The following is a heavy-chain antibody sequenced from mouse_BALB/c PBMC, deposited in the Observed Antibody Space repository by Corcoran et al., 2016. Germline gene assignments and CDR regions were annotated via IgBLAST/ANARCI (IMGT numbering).Heavy chain of an antibody. D-gene: IGHD2-4*01. CDR2: INPYNGAT. V-gene: IGHV1-26*01. CDR3: ARDYDYWYFDV. Sequence: EGQLQQSGPELVKPGASVKISCKASGYSFTGYYMHWVKQSHVKSLEWIGRINPYNGATSYNQNFKDKASLTVDKSSSTAYMELHSLTSEDSAVYYCARDYDYWYFDVWGAGTTVTVSS. J-gene: IGHJ1*01. CDR1: GYSFTGYY.